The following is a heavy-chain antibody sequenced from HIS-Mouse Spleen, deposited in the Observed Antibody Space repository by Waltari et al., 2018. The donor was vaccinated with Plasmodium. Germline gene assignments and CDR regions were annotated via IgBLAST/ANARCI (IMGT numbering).Heavy chain of an antibody. CDR3: ARGPGYSSGWYYFDY. J-gene: IGHJ4*02. CDR1: GGSFSGYY. CDR2: INHSGST. V-gene: IGHV4-34*01. D-gene: IGHD6-19*01. Sequence: QVQLQQWGAGLLKPSETLSLTCAVYGGSFSGYYWRWIRQPPGKGLEWIGEINHSGSTNYNPSLKSRVTISVDTSKNQFSLKLSSVTAADMAVYYCARGPGYSSGWYYFDYWGQGTLVTVSS.